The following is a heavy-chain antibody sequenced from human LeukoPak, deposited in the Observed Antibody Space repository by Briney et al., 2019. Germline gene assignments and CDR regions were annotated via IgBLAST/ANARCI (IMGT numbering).Heavy chain of an antibody. D-gene: IGHD5-12*01. J-gene: IGHJ4*02. V-gene: IGHV1-69*06. Sequence: ASVKVSCKASGGTFSSYAISWVRQAPGQGLEWMGGITPIFGTANYAQKFQGRVTITADKSTSTAYMELSSLRSEDTAVYYCASRSYSGYEYWGQGTLVTVSS. CDR2: ITPIFGTA. CDR1: GGTFSSYA. CDR3: ASRSYSGYEY.